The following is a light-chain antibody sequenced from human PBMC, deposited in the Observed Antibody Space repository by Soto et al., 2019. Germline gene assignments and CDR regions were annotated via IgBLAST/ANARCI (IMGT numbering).Light chain of an antibody. J-gene: IGKJ5*01. CDR3: QQYGSPPPSST. Sequence: VVLTQSPGTLSLSPGERATLSCRASQRVSSGYLAWYQQKPGQAPRLLIYGASNRATDIPDRFSGRGSGTDFTLTISRLEPEDFAVYYCQQYGSPPPSSTFGQGTRLE. CDR1: QRVSSGY. V-gene: IGKV3-20*01. CDR2: GAS.